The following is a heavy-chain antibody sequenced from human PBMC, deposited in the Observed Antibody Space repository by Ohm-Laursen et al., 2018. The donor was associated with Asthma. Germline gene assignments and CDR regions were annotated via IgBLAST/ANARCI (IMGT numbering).Heavy chain of an antibody. CDR2: IYYSGST. CDR3: ARDGRLRGSFDY. Sequence: GTLSLTCTVSGGSISSYYWSWIRQPPGKGLEWIGYIYYSGSTNYNPPLKSRVTISVDTSKNQFSLNLSSVTAADTALYYCARDGRLRGSFDYWGQGTLVTVSS. D-gene: IGHD3-10*01. V-gene: IGHV4-59*12. CDR1: GGSISSYY. J-gene: IGHJ4*02.